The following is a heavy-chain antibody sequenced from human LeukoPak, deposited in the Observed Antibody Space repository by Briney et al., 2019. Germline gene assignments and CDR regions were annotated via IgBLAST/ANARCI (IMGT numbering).Heavy chain of an antibody. Sequence: GGSLRLSCAASGFTLSSYSMHWVRQAPGKGLEFVSAISRNGRNTYYANSVKGRFTISRDISKNTLYLQMGSLRPEDMAVYYCGKGLAYTYPYSGNMDVWGKGTTVTISS. CDR3: GKGLAYTYPYSGNMDV. CDR2: ISRNGRNT. CDR1: GFTLSSYS. J-gene: IGHJ6*03. V-gene: IGHV3-64*01. D-gene: IGHD5-18*01.